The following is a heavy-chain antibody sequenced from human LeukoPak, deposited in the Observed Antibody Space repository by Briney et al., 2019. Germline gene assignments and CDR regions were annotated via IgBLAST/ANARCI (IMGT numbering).Heavy chain of an antibody. CDR3: ARQGGSYYSHDDY. V-gene: IGHV3-33*01. CDR2: IWYDGTNK. D-gene: IGHD1-26*01. J-gene: IGHJ4*02. Sequence: PGRSLRLSCAASGFTFTIYGMHWLRQAPGKGLEWVAVIWYDGTNKYYADSVKGRFTISRDNSKNTLYLQMNSLRAEDTAVYYCARQGGSYYSHDDYWGQGTLVTVSS. CDR1: GFTFTIYG.